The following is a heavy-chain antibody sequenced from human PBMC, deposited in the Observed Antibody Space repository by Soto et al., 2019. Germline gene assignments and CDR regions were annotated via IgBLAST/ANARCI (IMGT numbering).Heavy chain of an antibody. CDR3: ASHDGSGPVEN. J-gene: IGHJ4*02. Sequence: PGGSLRLSCAASGFTFSSYAMTWVRQAPGKGLEWVSVISGSGSNTYYADSVKGRFSISRDNSKNTLYLQMSSLTAEDTAVYYCASHDGSGPVENWGQGTLVTVSS. V-gene: IGHV3-23*01. D-gene: IGHD6-19*01. CDR2: ISGSGSNT. CDR1: GFTFSSYA.